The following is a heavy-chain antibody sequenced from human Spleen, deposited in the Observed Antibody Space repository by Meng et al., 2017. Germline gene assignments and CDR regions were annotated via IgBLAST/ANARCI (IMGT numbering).Heavy chain of an antibody. J-gene: IGHJ5*02. CDR1: GFTSSDYY. CDR3: AREEATMIGPAFDP. Sequence: QVQLVEPGEGLVKLGGSLRLSCAASGFTSSDYYMSWIRQAPGKGLEWVSYISSSGSTIYYADSVKGRFTISRDNAKNSLYLQMNSLRAEDTAVYYCAREEATMIGPAFDPWGQGTLVTVSS. D-gene: IGHD3-22*01. CDR2: ISSSGSTI. V-gene: IGHV3-11*01.